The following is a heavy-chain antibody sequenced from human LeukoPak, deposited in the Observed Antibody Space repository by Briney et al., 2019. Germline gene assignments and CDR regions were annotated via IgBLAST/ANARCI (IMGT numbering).Heavy chain of an antibody. CDR2: VYSSGGT. D-gene: IGHD3-22*01. CDR3: ANSYDSKIVPFDN. CDR1: GASISGSY. V-gene: IGHV4-4*09. J-gene: IGHJ4*02. Sequence: TSETLSLTCTVSGASISGSYWNWVRQPPGRGLEWIGYVYSSGGTDYNPSLKSRVAISVDASKNQFSLKLTSVTAADTAVYYCANSYDSKIVPFDNWGQGALVTVSS.